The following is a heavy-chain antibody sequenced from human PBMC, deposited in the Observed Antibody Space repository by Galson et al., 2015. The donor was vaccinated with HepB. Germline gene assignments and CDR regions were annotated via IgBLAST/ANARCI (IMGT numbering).Heavy chain of an antibody. J-gene: IGHJ6*02. V-gene: IGHV1-69*13. D-gene: IGHD6-19*01. CDR2: IIPIFGIA. CDR3: ARYGNSSGWYSYYYGMHV. CDR1: GGTFSSYA. Sequence: SVKVSCKASGGTFSSYAISWVRQAPGQGLEWMGGIIPIFGIANYAQKFQGRVTITADESTSKAYMELSSLRSEDTAVYYCARYGNSSGWYSYYYGMHVCGPGTPVTAS.